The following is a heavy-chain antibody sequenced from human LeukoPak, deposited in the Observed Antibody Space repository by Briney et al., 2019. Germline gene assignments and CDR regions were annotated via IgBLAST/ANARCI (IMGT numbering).Heavy chain of an antibody. J-gene: IGHJ4*02. CDR2: IYPGDSDT. V-gene: IGHV5-51*01. CDR1: GYSFTSYW. Sequence: GESLKISCKGSGYSFTSYWIGWVRQMPGKGLEWMGIIYPGDSDTRYSPSFQGQVTISADKSISTAYLQWSSLKASDTATYYCARHGYDSSGYYEYADYWGQGTLVTVSS. D-gene: IGHD3-22*01. CDR3: ARHGYDSSGYYEYADY.